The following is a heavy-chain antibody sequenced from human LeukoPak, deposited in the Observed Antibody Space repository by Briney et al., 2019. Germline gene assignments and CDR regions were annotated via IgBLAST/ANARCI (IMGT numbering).Heavy chain of an antibody. V-gene: IGHV4-34*01. CDR2: INHSGST. CDR1: GGSFSGYY. Sequence: PSETLSLTCAVYGGSFSGYYWSWIRQPPGMGLEWIGEINHSGSTNYNPSLKSRVTISVDTSKNQFSLKLSSVTAADTAVYYCASSGGDIVVVPAAHLEYWGQGTLVTVSS. CDR3: ASSGGDIVVVPAAHLEY. J-gene: IGHJ4*02. D-gene: IGHD2-2*01.